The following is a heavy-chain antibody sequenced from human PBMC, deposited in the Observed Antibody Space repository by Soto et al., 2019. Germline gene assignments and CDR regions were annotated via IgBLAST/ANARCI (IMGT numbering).Heavy chain of an antibody. CDR2: IYYSGRT. J-gene: IGHJ4*02. Sequence: QVQLQESGPGLVKPSQTLSLTCNVSGGSINSAGYYWSWIRQHPGKGLEWIGYIYYSGRTYYIPSLKSRVTISIGTSKTQFSLKLRSVTAADTAVYYCARVQTLFGIINVSDYWGQGTLVTVSS. CDR1: GGSINSAGYY. D-gene: IGHD3-3*01. CDR3: ARVQTLFGIINVSDY. V-gene: IGHV4-31*03.